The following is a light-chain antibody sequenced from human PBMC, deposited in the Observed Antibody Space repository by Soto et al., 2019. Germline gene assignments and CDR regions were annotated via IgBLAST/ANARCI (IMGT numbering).Light chain of an antibody. CDR2: EVS. J-gene: IGLJ1*01. V-gene: IGLV2-14*01. Sequence: LTQPASVSGSPGQSITISCTGTSSDVGGYNYVSWYQQHPGKAPKLMIYEVSNRPSGVSNRFSGSKSGNTASLTISGLQAGDEADYYCSSYTSSSTLDVFGTGTKVTVL. CDR3: SSYTSSSTLDV. CDR1: SSDVGGYNY.